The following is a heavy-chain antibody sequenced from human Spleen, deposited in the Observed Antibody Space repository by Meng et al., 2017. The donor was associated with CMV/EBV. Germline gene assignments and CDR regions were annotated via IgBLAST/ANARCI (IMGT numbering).Heavy chain of an antibody. D-gene: IGHD3-3*01. CDR1: GFTFSSYA. J-gene: IGHJ4*02. CDR2: ISGSGGRT. V-gene: IGHV3-23*01. Sequence: GESLKISCAASGFTFSSYAMSWVRQAPGKGLEWVAAISGSGGRTYYQDSVKGRFTISRDNSKNTLYLQMNSLRAEDTAVYYCARTQGDFWSGYSTPFEYWGQGAQVTVSS. CDR3: ARTQGDFWSGYSTPFEY.